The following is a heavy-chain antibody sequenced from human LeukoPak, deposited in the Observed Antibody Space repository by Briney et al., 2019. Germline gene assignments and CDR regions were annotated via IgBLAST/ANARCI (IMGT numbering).Heavy chain of an antibody. Sequence: GESLKISCKASGYNFPKSWIGWVRQMPGKGLEWMAIIYPDDSRTKYSPSFQGQVTISADRSINTAYLQWSSLRASDTAMYYCARQAPDGDYVDYWGQGTLVTVSS. D-gene: IGHD4-17*01. CDR3: ARQAPDGDYVDY. V-gene: IGHV5-51*01. CDR1: GYNFPKSW. CDR2: IYPDDSRT. J-gene: IGHJ4*02.